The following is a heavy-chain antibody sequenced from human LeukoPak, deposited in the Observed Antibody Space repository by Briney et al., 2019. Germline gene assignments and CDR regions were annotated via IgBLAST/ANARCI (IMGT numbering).Heavy chain of an antibody. V-gene: IGHV4-34*01. CDR3: ARVAVAGSSRLDY. CDR1: GGSFSGYY. CDR2: INHSGST. J-gene: IGHJ4*02. D-gene: IGHD6-19*01. Sequence: SETLSLTCAVYGGSFSGYYWRWIRQPPGKGLEWIGEINHSGSTNYNPSLKSGVTISVDTSKNQSSLKLSSVPAADTAVYYCARVAVAGSSRLDYWGQGTLVTVPS.